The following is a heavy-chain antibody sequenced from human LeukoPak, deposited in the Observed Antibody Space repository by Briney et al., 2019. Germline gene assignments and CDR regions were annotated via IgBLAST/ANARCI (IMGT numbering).Heavy chain of an antibody. Sequence: ASVKVSCKASGYTFTSYGISWVRQAPGQGLEWMGWISAYNGNTNYAQKLQGRVTMTTDTSTSTADMELRSLRSDDTAVYYCARVRVPYGSGSYSVYWGQGTLVTVSS. CDR2: ISAYNGNT. CDR3: ARVRVPYGSGSYSVY. V-gene: IGHV1-18*01. D-gene: IGHD3-10*01. CDR1: GYTFTSYG. J-gene: IGHJ4*02.